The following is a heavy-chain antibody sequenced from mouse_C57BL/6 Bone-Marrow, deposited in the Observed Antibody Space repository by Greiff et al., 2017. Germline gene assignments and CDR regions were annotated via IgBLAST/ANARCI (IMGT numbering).Heavy chain of an antibody. V-gene: IGHV2-2*01. Sequence: VMLVESGPGLVQPSQSLSITCTVSGFSLTSYGVHWVRQSPGKGLEWLGVIWSGGSADYNAAFISRLSISKDNSKSHVFFKMNSLQADDTAIYYCARNWDRFAYWGQGTLVTVSA. CDR2: IWSGGSA. CDR1: GFSLTSYG. CDR3: ARNWDRFAY. J-gene: IGHJ3*01. D-gene: IGHD4-1*01.